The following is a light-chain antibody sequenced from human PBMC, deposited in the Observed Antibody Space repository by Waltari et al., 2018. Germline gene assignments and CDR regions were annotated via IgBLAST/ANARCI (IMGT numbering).Light chain of an antibody. V-gene: IGLV1-47*01. Sequence: QSVLTQPPSASGTPGQRVTISCSGSNSNIGANFVYWYRQFPGTSPKLLIYGNDKRPAEVPDRFSGSKSGSSASLVISGLRSEDEADYYCAAWEDTLSGHSVFGTGTKVTVL. CDR2: GND. CDR1: NSNIGANF. J-gene: IGLJ1*01. CDR3: AAWEDTLSGHSV.